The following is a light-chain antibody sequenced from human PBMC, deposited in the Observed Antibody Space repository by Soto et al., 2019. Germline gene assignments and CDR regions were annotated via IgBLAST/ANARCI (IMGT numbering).Light chain of an antibody. CDR3: DSYTSSSTVL. J-gene: IGLJ2*01. V-gene: IGLV2-14*01. Sequence: QSALTQPASVSGSPGQSITISCTGISSDIGGYNYVSWYQQHPGKAPKLMIYDVSNRRSGVSNRFSGSKSGNTASLTISGLQAEDEADYYCDSYTSSSTVLFGGGTKLTVL. CDR2: DVS. CDR1: SSDIGGYNY.